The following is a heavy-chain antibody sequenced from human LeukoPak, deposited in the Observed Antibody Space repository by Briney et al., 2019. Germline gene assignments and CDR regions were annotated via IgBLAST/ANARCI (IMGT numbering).Heavy chain of an antibody. CDR3: AKSATTVTGNFDY. CDR2: ISGSGGGT. J-gene: IGHJ4*02. V-gene: IGHV3-23*01. CDR1: GFTFSSHG. D-gene: IGHD4-17*01. Sequence: GGSLRLSCAASGFTFSSHGMSWVRQAPGKGLEWVSGISGSGGGTFYADSVRGRFTISRDNSKNTVYLQMNSLRAEDTAVYYCAKSATTVTGNFDYWGQGTLVTVSS.